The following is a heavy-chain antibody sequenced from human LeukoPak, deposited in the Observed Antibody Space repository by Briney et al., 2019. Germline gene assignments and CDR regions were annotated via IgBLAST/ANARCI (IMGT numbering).Heavy chain of an antibody. Sequence: SETLSLTCTVSGYSISSGYYWGWIRQPPGKGLEWIGSIYHSGSTYYNPSLKSRVTISVDTSKNQFSLKLSSVTAADTAVYYCARPGYDFWSGYYFDYWGQGTLVTVS. CDR2: IYHSGST. V-gene: IGHV4-38-2*02. D-gene: IGHD3-3*01. CDR3: ARPGYDFWSGYYFDY. CDR1: GYSISSGYY. J-gene: IGHJ4*02.